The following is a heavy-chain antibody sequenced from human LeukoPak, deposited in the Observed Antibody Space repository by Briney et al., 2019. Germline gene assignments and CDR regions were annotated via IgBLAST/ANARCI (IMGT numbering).Heavy chain of an antibody. D-gene: IGHD3-16*01. V-gene: IGHV3-7*05. CDR2: INQDGSEK. CDR3: SRGGTITWVEDY. Sequence: QSGGSLRLSCVASGFTFSNYWMDWVRQAPGKGLEWVAKINQDGSEKYYVDSVKGRFTISRDSTKNSLYLQMNSLGAEDTAVYYCSRGGTITWVEDYWGQGTQVTVSS. CDR1: GFTFSNYW. J-gene: IGHJ4*02.